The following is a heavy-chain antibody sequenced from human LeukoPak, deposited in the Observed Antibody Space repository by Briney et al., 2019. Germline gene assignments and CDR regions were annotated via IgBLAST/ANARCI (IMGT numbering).Heavy chain of an antibody. CDR3: ARDVYSSGWFGYYYGMDV. V-gene: IGHV3-7*03. Sequence: GGSLRLSCAASGFMFSSNWMSWVRLAPGKGLEWVANIKEDGTETYYVDSVKGRFTISRDNAKNSLYLQMNSLRVEDTAVYYCARDVYSSGWFGYYYGMDVWGQGTTVTVSS. D-gene: IGHD6-19*01. CDR1: GFMFSSNW. J-gene: IGHJ6*02. CDR2: IKEDGTET.